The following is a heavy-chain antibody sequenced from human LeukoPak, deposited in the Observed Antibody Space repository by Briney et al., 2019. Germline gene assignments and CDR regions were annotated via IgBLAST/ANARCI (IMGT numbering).Heavy chain of an antibody. CDR3: ARGGAGWYVSVFDP. CDR2: TYYRTRWYF. V-gene: IGHV6-1*01. D-gene: IGHD6-19*01. J-gene: IGHJ5*02. CDR1: GDSVSNNGAS. Sequence: SQTLSLTCAISGDSVSNNGASWNWIRQSPSRGLEWLGRTYYRTRWYFDYAVSVRSRATINPDTSKDQFSLQLGSVTPEDTAVYYCARGGAGWYVSVFDPWGQGTLVTVSS.